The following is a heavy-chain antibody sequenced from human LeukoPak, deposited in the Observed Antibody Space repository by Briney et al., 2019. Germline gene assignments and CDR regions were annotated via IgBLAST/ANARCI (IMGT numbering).Heavy chain of an antibody. CDR3: SRQRVDFGWPRGSDY. J-gene: IGHJ4*02. CDR2: ITYSGTT. V-gene: IGHV4-39*01. D-gene: IGHD6-19*01. Sequence: PSETLSLTCTVSGGSISSSSYYWGWIRQPPGKGLEWIGSITYSGTTYYNPSLKSRVTISLDTSKTQFSLKLNSVPAADTAVYYCSRQRVDFGWPRGSDYWGQGTLVTVSS. CDR1: GGSISSSSYY.